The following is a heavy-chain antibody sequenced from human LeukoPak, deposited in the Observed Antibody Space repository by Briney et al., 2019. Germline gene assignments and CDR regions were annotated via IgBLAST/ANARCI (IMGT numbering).Heavy chain of an antibody. CDR1: GFTFSSYG. CDR3: AKVIGGDTMIVIGRAFDI. J-gene: IGHJ3*02. V-gene: IGHV3-23*01. D-gene: IGHD3-22*01. CDR2: ISGSGGST. Sequence: GGPLRLSCAASGFTFSSYGMSWVRQAPGKGLEWVSAISGSGGSTYYADSVKGRFTISRDNSKNTLYLQMNSLRAEDTAVYYCAKVIGGDTMIVIGRAFDIWGQGTMVTVSS.